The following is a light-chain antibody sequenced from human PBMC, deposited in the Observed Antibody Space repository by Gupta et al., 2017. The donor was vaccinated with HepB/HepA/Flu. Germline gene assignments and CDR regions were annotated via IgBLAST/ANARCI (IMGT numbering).Light chain of an antibody. J-gene: IGKJ4*01. V-gene: IGKV1-27*01. CDR2: GAS. Sequence: DIQMTQDPSSLYASVGDRVTITCRASQGISNYLAWYQQKPGKVPKVLLQGASSLHLQVPSTYHGCRSGTDVTLTMSSRLPEHIATDYSFYDTSALLTCGGGI. CDR3: FYDTSALLT. CDR1: QGISNY.